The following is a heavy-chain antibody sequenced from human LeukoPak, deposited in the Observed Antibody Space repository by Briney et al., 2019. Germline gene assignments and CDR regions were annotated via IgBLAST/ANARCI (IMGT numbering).Heavy chain of an antibody. CDR2: IKQDRSEK. V-gene: IGHV3-7*01. J-gene: IGHJ4*02. Sequence: GESLRLSCAASGFTFSTYWMSWVRQAPGKGLEWVAHIKQDRSEKYYVDSVKGRFTIAGDNAKNSLYLQMNSLRAEDTAVYYCARDPSRGYNYGYGDYWGQGTLVIVSS. CDR3: ARDPSRGYNYGYGDY. D-gene: IGHD5-18*01. CDR1: GFTFSTYW.